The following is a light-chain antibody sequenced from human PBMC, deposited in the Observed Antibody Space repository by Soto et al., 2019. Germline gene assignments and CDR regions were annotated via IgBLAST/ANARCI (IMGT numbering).Light chain of an antibody. CDR1: QNISNF. Sequence: DIPMTQSPSSLSASMGDRVTITCRASQNISNFLNWYQQKPGKAPKLLIYAASNLQSGVPSRFSGSGSGTDFTLTISSVQPEDLATYYCQQSYNAPFTFGPGNKVDIK. J-gene: IGKJ3*01. V-gene: IGKV1-39*01. CDR3: QQSYNAPFT. CDR2: AAS.